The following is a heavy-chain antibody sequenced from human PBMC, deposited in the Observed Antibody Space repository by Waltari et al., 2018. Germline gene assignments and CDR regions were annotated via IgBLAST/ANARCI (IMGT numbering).Heavy chain of an antibody. J-gene: IGHJ4*02. CDR1: GGSFSGYY. CDR3: ARGSFRTRTNYYDSSGYYLY. V-gene: IGHV4-34*01. CDR2: INHSGST. Sequence: QVQLQQWGAGLLKPSETLSLTCAVYGGSFSGYYWSWIRQPPGKGLEWIGEINHSGSTNYNPSLKSRVTISVDTSKNQFSLKLSSVTAADTAVYYCARGSFRTRTNYYDSSGYYLYWGQGTLGTVSS. D-gene: IGHD3-22*01.